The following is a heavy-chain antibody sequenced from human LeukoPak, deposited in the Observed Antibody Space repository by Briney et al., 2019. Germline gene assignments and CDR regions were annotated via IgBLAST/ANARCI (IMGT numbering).Heavy chain of an antibody. D-gene: IGHD2-15*01. V-gene: IGHV1-24*01. Sequence: ASVRVSYKVSGDTLTELPMHWGRQAPGKGVEWMGGFDPEHGDTIYTQKFQGRVTMTEDTSIDTVYMELSSLRSEDTAVYYCATDRVGYCSGGSCYSRSSALDYWGQGTLVTVSS. CDR1: GDTLTELP. CDR3: ATDRVGYCSGGSCYSRSSALDY. J-gene: IGHJ4*02. CDR2: FDPEHGDT.